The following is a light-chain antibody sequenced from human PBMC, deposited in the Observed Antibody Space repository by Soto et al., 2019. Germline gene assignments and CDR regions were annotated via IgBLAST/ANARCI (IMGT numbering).Light chain of an antibody. Sequence: QSALTQPRSVSGSPGQSVTISCTGTSSDVGGYNYVSWYQQHPGKAPKLMIYAVSKRPSGVPDRFSGSKSGNTASLTISGLQAEDEADYYCCSHAGNYTFVCGGGTKLTFL. V-gene: IGLV2-11*01. J-gene: IGLJ2*01. CDR2: AVS. CDR1: SSDVGGYNY. CDR3: CSHAGNYTFV.